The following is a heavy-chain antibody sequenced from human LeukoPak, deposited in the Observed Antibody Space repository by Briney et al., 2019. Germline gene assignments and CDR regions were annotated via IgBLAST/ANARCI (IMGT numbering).Heavy chain of an antibody. CDR3: AKGSSSGWHYYYGMDV. CDR1: GFTFSSYG. D-gene: IGHD6-19*01. CDR2: ISYDGSNK. J-gene: IGHJ6*02. V-gene: IGHV3-30*18. Sequence: GSLLLSCAASGFTFSSYGMHWVRQAPGKGLEWVAVISYDGSNKYYADSVKGRFTISRDNSKNTLYLQMNSLRAEDTAVYYCAKGSSSGWHYYYGMDVWGQGTTVTVSS.